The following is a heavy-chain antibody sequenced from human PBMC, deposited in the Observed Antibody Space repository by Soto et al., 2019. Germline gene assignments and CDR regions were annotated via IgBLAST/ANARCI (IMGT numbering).Heavy chain of an antibody. D-gene: IGHD3-22*01. CDR1: RYGFTRYC. Sequence: VESLTSDRQVHRYGFTRYCIASVPQMPGEGLECTGIIYPGDSDTRYSPSFQGQVTISADKSIRTAYLQWSSLKASDTAMYYCARHGPRVYYDNSDYYYYGMDVWGQGTTVTVSS. J-gene: IGHJ6*01. CDR3: ARHGPRVYYDNSDYYYYGMDV. V-gene: IGHV5-51*01. CDR2: IYPGDSDT.